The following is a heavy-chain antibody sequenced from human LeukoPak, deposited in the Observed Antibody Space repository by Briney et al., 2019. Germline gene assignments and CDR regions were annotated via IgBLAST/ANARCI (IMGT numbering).Heavy chain of an antibody. V-gene: IGHV3-11*04. D-gene: IGHD3-22*01. Sequence: GGSLRLSCAASGFTFSDYYMSWIRQAPGKELEWVSYISSSGSTIYYADSVKGRFTISRDNAKNSLYLQMNSLRAEDTAVYYCARDRRYYDSSGYYSLYDYWGQGTLVTVSS. CDR2: ISSSGSTI. J-gene: IGHJ4*02. CDR1: GFTFSDYY. CDR3: ARDRRYYDSSGYYSLYDY.